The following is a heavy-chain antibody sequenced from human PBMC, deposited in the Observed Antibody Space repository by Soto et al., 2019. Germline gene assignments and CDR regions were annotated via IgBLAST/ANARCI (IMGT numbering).Heavy chain of an antibody. CDR3: AREEFEDGRGHFDY. J-gene: IGHJ4*02. D-gene: IGHD3-22*01. Sequence: AGGSLRLSCAASGFTFSTSVMHWVRQAPGKGLEWMAIISYGGVNKYYADSVKGRFTISRDISESTLYLQMNSLRTEDTAVYYCAREEFEDGRGHFDYWGQGTLVTVSS. V-gene: IGHV3-30-3*01. CDR2: ISYGGVNK. CDR1: GFTFSTSV.